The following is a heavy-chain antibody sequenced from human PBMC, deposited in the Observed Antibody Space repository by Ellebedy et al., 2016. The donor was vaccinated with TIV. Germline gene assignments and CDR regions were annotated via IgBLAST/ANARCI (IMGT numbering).Heavy chain of an antibody. CDR3: ARGSWSGYYTDI. Sequence: SETLSLXCTVSGGSISSYYWSWIRQPPGKGLEWIGYIYYSGSTNYNPSLKSRVTISVDTSKNQFSLKLSSVTAADTAVYYCARGSWSGYYTDIWGQGTMVTVSS. D-gene: IGHD3-3*01. J-gene: IGHJ3*02. CDR2: IYYSGST. CDR1: GGSISSYY. V-gene: IGHV4-59*01.